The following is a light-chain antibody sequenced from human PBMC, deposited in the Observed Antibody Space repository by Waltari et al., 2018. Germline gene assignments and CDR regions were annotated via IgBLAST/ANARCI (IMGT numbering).Light chain of an antibody. CDR3: QTGGHGTWV. J-gene: IGLJ3*02. CDR1: SGHSNHI. V-gene: IGLV4-69*01. Sequence: QLVLTQSPSASASLGASIKLTCTLSSGHSNHIIAWLPQQQPEKGPRYLMKVNSDGSHSRGDGIPDRFSGSSSGAERYLTISSLQSEDEADYYCQTGGHGTWVFGGGTKLTVL. CDR2: VNSDGSH.